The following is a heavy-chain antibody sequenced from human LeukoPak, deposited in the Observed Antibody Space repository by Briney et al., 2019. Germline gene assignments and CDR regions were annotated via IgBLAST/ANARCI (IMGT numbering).Heavy chain of an antibody. Sequence: PSETLSLTCAVHGGSFSGYYWSWIRQPPGKGLEWIGEINHSGSTNYNPSLKSRVTISVDTSKNQFSLKLSSVTAADTAVYYCARGRDYRRYYGMDVWGQGTTVTVSS. CDR2: INHSGST. D-gene: IGHD4-4*01. CDR3: ARGRDYRRYYGMDV. J-gene: IGHJ6*02. V-gene: IGHV4-34*01. CDR1: GGSFSGYY.